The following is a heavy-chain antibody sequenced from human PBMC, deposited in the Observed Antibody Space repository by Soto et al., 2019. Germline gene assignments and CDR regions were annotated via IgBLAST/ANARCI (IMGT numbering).Heavy chain of an antibody. Sequence: SETLSLTCTVSGGYMSNYYWGWVRQPPGKGLEWIGYMIYSGNADYNPSLRGRVTISVDVSKSQFSLKLTSVTTADTAVYYCARYYDFWTGLDYWGQGTLVTVSS. D-gene: IGHD3-3*01. J-gene: IGHJ4*02. CDR2: MIYSGNA. V-gene: IGHV4-59*01. CDR3: ARYYDFWTGLDY. CDR1: GGYMSNYY.